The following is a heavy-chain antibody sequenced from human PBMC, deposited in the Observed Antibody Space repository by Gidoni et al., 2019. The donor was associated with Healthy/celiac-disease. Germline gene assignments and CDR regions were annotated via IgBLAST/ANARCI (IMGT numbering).Heavy chain of an antibody. J-gene: IGHJ4*02. CDR2: ISSSGSTI. D-gene: IGHD3-16*02. CDR1: EFTFSDYY. CDR3: ARYCSGGSCYAASNNYDYIWGSYRYDAYYFDY. V-gene: IGHV3-11*01. Sequence: APEFTFSDYYMSWIRQAPGKGLAWVSYISSSGSTIYYAESVKGRFTIARDNAKNSLYLQMNRLRAEDTAVYYCARYCSGGSCYAASNNYDYIWGSYRYDAYYFDYWGQGTLVTVSS.